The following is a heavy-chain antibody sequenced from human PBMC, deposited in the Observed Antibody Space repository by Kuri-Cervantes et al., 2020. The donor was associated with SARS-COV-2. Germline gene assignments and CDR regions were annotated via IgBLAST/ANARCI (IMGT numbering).Heavy chain of an antibody. CDR3: SRHLTGSDWYYYYMDV. Sequence: NVSCKGSGYSFTSYWIGWVRQMPGKGLEWMGIIYPGDSDTRYSPSFQGQVTISADKSISTAYLQWSSLKASDTAMYYCSRHLTGSDWYYYYMDVWGKGTTVTVSS. CDR2: IYPGDSDT. D-gene: IGHD3-9*01. J-gene: IGHJ6*03. CDR1: GYSFTSYW. V-gene: IGHV5-51*01.